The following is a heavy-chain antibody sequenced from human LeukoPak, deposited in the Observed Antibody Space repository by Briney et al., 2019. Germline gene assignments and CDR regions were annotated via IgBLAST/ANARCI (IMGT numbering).Heavy chain of an antibody. CDR3: ARDVWSGYLSNYYYYYMDV. D-gene: IGHD3-3*01. J-gene: IGHJ6*03. CDR2: IYYSGST. V-gene: IGHV4-59*01. Sequence: PSETLSLTCTVSGGSISSYYWSWIRQPPGKGLEWIGYIYYSGSTNYNPSLKSRVTISVDTSKNQFSLKLSSVTAADTAAYYCARDVWSGYLSNYYYYYMDVWGKGTTVTVSS. CDR1: GGSISSYY.